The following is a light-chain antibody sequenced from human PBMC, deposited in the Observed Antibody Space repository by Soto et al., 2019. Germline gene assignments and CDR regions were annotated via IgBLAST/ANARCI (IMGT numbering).Light chain of an antibody. CDR2: SNN. V-gene: IGLV1-47*02. J-gene: IGLJ2*01. CDR1: SSNIGSNY. Sequence: QSVLTQPPSASGTPGQRVTISCSGSSSNIGSNYVYWYQQLPGTAPKLLIYSNNQRPSGVPDRFSGSKSGTSASLAISGLPSEDEADYYCAAWDDSLSGDVVFGGGTQLTVL. CDR3: AAWDDSLSGDVV.